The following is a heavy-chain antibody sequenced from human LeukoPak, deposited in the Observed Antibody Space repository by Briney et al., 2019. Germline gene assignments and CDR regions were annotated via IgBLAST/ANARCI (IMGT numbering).Heavy chain of an antibody. Sequence: PGGSLRLSCAASEFTFSSYWMSWVRQAPGKGLEWVANIKQDGSEKYYVDSVKGRFTISRDNAKNSLYLQMNSLRAEDTAVYYCASRYSSSWYYYYYYMDVWGKGTTVTVSS. CDR2: IKQDGSEK. D-gene: IGHD6-13*01. J-gene: IGHJ6*03. V-gene: IGHV3-7*01. CDR1: EFTFSSYW. CDR3: ASRYSSSWYYYYYYMDV.